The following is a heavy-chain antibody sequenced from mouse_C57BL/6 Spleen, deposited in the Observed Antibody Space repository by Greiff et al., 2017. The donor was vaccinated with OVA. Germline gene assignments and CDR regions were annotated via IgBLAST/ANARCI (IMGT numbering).Heavy chain of an antibody. CDR3: ARTVVATRYFDV. CDR2: IHPNSGST. J-gene: IGHJ1*03. D-gene: IGHD1-1*01. V-gene: IGHV1-64*01. Sequence: QVQLKQPGAELVKPGASVKLSCKASGYTFPSYWMHWVKQRPGQGLEWIGMIHPNSGSTNYNEKFKSKATLTVDKSSSTAYMQLSRLTSEDSAVYDGARTVVATRYFDVWGTGTTVTVSS. CDR1: GYTFPSYW.